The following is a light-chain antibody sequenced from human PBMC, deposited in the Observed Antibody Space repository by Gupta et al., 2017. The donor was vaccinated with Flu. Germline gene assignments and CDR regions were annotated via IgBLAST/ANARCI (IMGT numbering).Light chain of an antibody. Sequence: EIVLTPSPGTLSLSPGERATLACRASQSVSSSYLAWYQQKPGQAPRLLIYGASIRATGIPDRFSASGSGTDFTLTISRLEPEDFAVYYCLQDGRSSWTFGQGTKVEIK. CDR1: QSVSSSY. V-gene: IGKV3-20*01. CDR3: LQDGRSSWT. J-gene: IGKJ1*01. CDR2: GAS.